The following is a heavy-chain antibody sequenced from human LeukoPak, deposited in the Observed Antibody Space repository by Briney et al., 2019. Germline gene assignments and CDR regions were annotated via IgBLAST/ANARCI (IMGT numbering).Heavy chain of an antibody. Sequence: ASVRVSCKASGYTFTSYYMHWVRQAPGQGLEWMGIINPSGGSTSYAQKFQGRVTMTRDMSTSTVYMELSSLRSEDTAVYYCARSGITMIVVVNYYFDYWGRGTLVTVSS. CDR2: INPSGGST. CDR1: GYTFTSYY. V-gene: IGHV1-46*01. J-gene: IGHJ4*02. D-gene: IGHD3-22*01. CDR3: ARSGITMIVVVNYYFDY.